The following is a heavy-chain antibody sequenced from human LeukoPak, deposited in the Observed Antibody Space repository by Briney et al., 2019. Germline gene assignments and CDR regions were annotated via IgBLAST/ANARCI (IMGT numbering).Heavy chain of an antibody. J-gene: IGHJ4*02. V-gene: IGHV4-34*01. CDR1: GGSFSGYY. CDR2: INHSGST. Sequence: SETLSLTCAVYGGSFSGYYWSWIRQPPGKGLEWIGEINHSGSTNYNPSLKSRVTMSVDTSKNQFSLKLSSVTAADTAVYYCARARTTFDYWGQGTLVTVSS. CDR3: ARARTTFDY. D-gene: IGHD4-17*01.